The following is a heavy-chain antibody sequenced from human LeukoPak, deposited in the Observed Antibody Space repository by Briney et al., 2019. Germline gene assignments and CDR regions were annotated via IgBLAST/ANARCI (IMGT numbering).Heavy chain of an antibody. J-gene: IGHJ6*03. CDR1: GASISRSTYH. Sequence: SETLSLTCSVSGASISRSTYHWGWIRQPPGKGLEWIDSLCDGGTTYYNSSLKSRVTISPDTSTNQVSLNLRSVTPADTAVYFGVGELANKDLQENYFYYYMDVWGKGTTVIVSS. CDR2: LCDGGTT. CDR3: VGELANKDLQENYFYYYMDV. V-gene: IGHV4-39*01. D-gene: IGHD1-7*01.